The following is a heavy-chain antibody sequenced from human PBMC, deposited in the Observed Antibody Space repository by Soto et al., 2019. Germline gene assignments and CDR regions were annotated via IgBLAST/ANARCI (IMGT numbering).Heavy chain of an antibody. J-gene: IGHJ6*03. CDR3: ARDRYSYYDFWSGSQPYYYFGV. V-gene: IGHV3-11*05. CDR2: ISSSSSYT. Sequence: PGVSLRLSFAASGFTFSDYYMSWIRQAPGKGLEWVPYISSSSSYTNYADSVKGRFTISRDNAKNSLYLQMNSLRAEDTAVYYCARDRYSYYDFWSGSQPYYYFGVWGQGTTVTVCS. CDR1: GFTFSDYY. D-gene: IGHD3-3*01.